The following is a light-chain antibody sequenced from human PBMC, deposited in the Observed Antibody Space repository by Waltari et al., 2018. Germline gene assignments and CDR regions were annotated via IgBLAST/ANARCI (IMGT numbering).Light chain of an antibody. CDR1: QNIGHY. Sequence: DIQMTQSPSSLSSSLGHRFTITCRARQNIGHYLHWFQQRTGKAPKLLIFATSGLQSGVPPRFSGSGSGTDFTLTISSLQPEDSATYYCQQSYSAFRTFGGGTKVQIK. V-gene: IGKV1-39*01. CDR3: QQSYSAFRT. CDR2: ATS. J-gene: IGKJ4*01.